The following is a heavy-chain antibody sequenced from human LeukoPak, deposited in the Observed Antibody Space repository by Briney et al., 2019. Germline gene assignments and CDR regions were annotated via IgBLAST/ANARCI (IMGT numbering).Heavy chain of an antibody. D-gene: IGHD3-10*01. CDR3: ARDGFGDLGVGGWFDP. CDR1: GGSISSYY. J-gene: IGHJ5*02. V-gene: IGHV4-59*01. Sequence: SETLSLTCTVSGGSISSYYWSWIRQPPGKGLEWIGYIYYSGSTNYNPSLKSRVTISVDTSKNQFSLKLSSVTAADTAVYYCARDGFGDLGVGGWFDPWGQGTLVTVSS. CDR2: IYYSGST.